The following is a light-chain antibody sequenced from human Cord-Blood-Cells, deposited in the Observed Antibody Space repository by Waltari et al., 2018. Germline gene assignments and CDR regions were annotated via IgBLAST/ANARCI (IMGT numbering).Light chain of an antibody. CDR2: EVS. CDR3: SSYAGSNNVV. Sequence: QPALTQPPSASGSPGQSVTISCPGTSSDVGGYNYVSWYQHHPGKAPKLMTYEVSKRPSGVPDRFSGSKSGNTASLTVSGLQAEDEADYYCSSYAGSNNVVFGGGTKLTVL. J-gene: IGLJ2*01. CDR1: SSDVGGYNY. V-gene: IGLV2-8*01.